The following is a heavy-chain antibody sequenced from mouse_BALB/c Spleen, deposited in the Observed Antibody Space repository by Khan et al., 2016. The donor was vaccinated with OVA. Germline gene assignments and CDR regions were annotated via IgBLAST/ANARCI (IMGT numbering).Heavy chain of an antibody. CDR2: IWSGGNT. J-gene: IGHJ3*01. CDR1: GFSLTTYG. Sequence: QVQLQQPGPGLVQPSQSLSITCTVSGFSLTTYGVHWVRQSPGKGLEWLGVIWSGGNTDYNAPFISRLSISKDNSKSQVFFKMNSLQADDTAMYYCARNSYMYDFTYWGQGTLVTVSA. CDR3: ARNSYMYDFTY. V-gene: IGHV2-2*01. D-gene: IGHD2-14*01.